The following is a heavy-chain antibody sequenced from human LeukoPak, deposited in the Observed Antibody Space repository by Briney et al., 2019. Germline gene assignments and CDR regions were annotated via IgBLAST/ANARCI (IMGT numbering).Heavy chain of an antibody. CDR3: ATHILTSRPLDY. D-gene: IGHD2-2*01. Sequence: SETLSLTCTVSGGSISSSTYYWGWIRQPPGKGLEWIGSISYSGNTYYNPSLKSRATISVDTSKNQFSLRLSSVTAADTAVYYCATHILTSRPLDYWGQGTLVTVSS. CDR2: ISYSGNT. J-gene: IGHJ4*02. V-gene: IGHV4-39*01. CDR1: GGSISSSTYY.